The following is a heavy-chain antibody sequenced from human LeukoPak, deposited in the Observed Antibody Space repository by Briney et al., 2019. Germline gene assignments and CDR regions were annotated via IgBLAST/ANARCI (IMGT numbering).Heavy chain of an antibody. D-gene: IGHD4-17*01. Sequence: PGGSLRLSCAASGFPFSSYAMSWVRQAPGKGLEWVSAISGSGGSTYYADSVKGRFTISRDNSKNTLYLQMNSLRAEDTAVYYCAKARVTTVTTLHDAFDIWGQGTMVTVSS. CDR3: AKARVTTVTTLHDAFDI. J-gene: IGHJ3*02. V-gene: IGHV3-23*01. CDR1: GFPFSSYA. CDR2: ISGSGGST.